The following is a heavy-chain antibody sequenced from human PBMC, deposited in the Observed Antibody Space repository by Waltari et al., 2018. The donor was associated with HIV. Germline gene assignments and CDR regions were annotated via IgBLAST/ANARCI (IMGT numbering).Heavy chain of an antibody. CDR1: GFTFGGYW. Sequence: EVQLVESGGGLVQPGGSLRLYWAASGFTFGGYWVRGVRQATGKGLEWVANIKQDGNEKYFVDSVKGRFTISRDNAKNSLYLQMNSLRAEDTAVYYCARSPPLYSHYGDDAFDIWGQGTMVTVSS. D-gene: IGHD4-4*01. V-gene: IGHV3-7*01. CDR2: IKQDGNEK. J-gene: IGHJ3*02. CDR3: ARSPPLYSHYGDDAFDI.